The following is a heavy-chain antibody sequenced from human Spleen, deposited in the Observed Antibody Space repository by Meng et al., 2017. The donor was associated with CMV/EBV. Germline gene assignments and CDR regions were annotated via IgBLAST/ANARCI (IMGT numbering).Heavy chain of an antibody. CDR3: AKGEVGATNSYFDY. Sequence: SRFTFSSSVMRLVRQAPGKGLEWVSGISDSGGRTYYADSVKGRFTISRDNSKNTLYLQMHSLRAEDTAVYYCAKGEVGATNSYFDYWGQGTLVTVSS. CDR1: RFTFSSSV. J-gene: IGHJ4*02. CDR2: ISDSGGRT. D-gene: IGHD1-26*01. V-gene: IGHV3-23*01.